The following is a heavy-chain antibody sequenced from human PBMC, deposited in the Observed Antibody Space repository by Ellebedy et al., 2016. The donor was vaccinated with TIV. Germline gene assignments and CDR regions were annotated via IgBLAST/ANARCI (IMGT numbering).Heavy chain of an antibody. CDR2: ICGTGDSP. CDR1: GFTFSTYA. Sequence: GESLKISCAASGFTFSTYALNWVRQAPGKGLEWVSSICGTGDSPYYTDSVKGRFTISRDNARNMVYLQMNSLRADDTAVYFCANRGHTLGYFESWGQGIMVTVSS. CDR3: ANRGHTLGYFES. V-gene: IGHV3-23*01. J-gene: IGHJ4*02. D-gene: IGHD5-18*01.